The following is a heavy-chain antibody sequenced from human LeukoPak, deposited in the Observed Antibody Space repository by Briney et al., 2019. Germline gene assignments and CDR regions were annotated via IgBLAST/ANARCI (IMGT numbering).Heavy chain of an antibody. CDR2: ISGSGYPI. Sequence: PGGPLRLSCTASGFTFSTYEMNWVRQAPGKGLEWVSYISGSGYPIYYADSVKGRFTISRDNAKNSLYLQMNSLRAEDTAIYYCARVRGLEWLLKHLDSWGQGTLVTVSS. CDR3: ARVRGLEWLLKHLDS. J-gene: IGHJ4*02. D-gene: IGHD3-3*01. V-gene: IGHV3-48*03. CDR1: GFTFSTYE.